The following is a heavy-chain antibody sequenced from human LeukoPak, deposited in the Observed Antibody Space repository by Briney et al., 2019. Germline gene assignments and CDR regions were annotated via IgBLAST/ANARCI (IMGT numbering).Heavy chain of an antibody. V-gene: IGHV3-21*01. J-gene: IGHJ3*02. CDR3: ARDGDYYDSRGDAFDI. CDR1: GFTFSSYS. Sequence: GGSLRLSCAASGFTFSSYSMNWARQAPGKGLEWVSSISSSSSYIYYADSVKGRFIISRDNAKNSPYLQMNSLRAEDTAVYYCARDGDYYDSRGDAFDIWGQGAMVTVAS. D-gene: IGHD3-22*01. CDR2: ISSSSSYI.